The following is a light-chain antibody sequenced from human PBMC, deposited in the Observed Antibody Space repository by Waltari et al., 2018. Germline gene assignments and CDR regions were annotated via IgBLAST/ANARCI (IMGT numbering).Light chain of an antibody. V-gene: IGLV2-8*01. J-gene: IGLJ1*01. CDR3: SSYAGSNNLGV. Sequence: QSALTQPPSASGSPGQSVTISCTGTSSDVGGYNYVSWYQQHPGKAPKLMIYEVSKRPSGGPDRFSCSKSCNTASLTVSGLQAEDEADYYCSSYAGSNNLGVFGTGTKVTVL. CDR1: SSDVGGYNY. CDR2: EVS.